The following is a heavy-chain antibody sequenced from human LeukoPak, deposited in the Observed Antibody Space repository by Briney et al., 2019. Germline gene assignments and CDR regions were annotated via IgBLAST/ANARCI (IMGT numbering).Heavy chain of an antibody. D-gene: IGHD1-1*01. CDR2: IYHSGGS. CDR1: GYSISNDYY. V-gene: IGHV4-38-2*01. CDR3: AKAGTTGIHHWFDP. J-gene: IGHJ5*02. Sequence: PSETLSLTCVVSGYSISNDYYWGWIRQPPGKGLEWIGNIYHSGGSHYNPSLKSRVTILVDTSKNQFSLKLSSVTAADTAVYYCAKAGTTGIHHWFDPWGQGNLVTV.